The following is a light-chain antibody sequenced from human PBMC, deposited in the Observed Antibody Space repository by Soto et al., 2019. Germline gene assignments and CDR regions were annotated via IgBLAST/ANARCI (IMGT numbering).Light chain of an antibody. Sequence: QSALTQPASVSGSLGQSITISCTGTSSDIGGYNYVSWYQQHPGKAPKLMIYEVNNRPSGVSNRFSGSKSGNTASLTISGLQAEDEADYYCSSYTSSNVVFGGGTKVTVL. V-gene: IGLV2-14*01. CDR1: SSDIGGYNY. J-gene: IGLJ2*01. CDR2: EVN. CDR3: SSYTSSNVV.